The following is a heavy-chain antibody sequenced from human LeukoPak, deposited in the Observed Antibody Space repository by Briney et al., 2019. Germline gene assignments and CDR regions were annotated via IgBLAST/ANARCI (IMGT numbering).Heavy chain of an antibody. D-gene: IGHD3-22*01. Sequence: SETLSLTCTVSGGSISSYYWSWIRQPPGKGLEWIGYIYYSGSTNYNPSLKSRVTISVDTFKNQFSLKLSSVTAADTAVYYCARDSSGYPAPYNWFDPWGQGTLVTVSS. CDR2: IYYSGST. CDR1: GGSISSYY. V-gene: IGHV4-59*01. J-gene: IGHJ5*02. CDR3: ARDSSGYPAPYNWFDP.